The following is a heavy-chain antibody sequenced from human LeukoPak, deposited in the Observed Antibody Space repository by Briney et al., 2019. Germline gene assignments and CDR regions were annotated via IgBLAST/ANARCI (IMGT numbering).Heavy chain of an antibody. CDR1: GFSFSSYA. J-gene: IGHJ4*02. CDR2: ISVSGGNT. Sequence: GESLRLSCAASGFSFSSYAMTWVRQAPGKGLEWVSGISVSGGNTYYADSVKGWFTISRDNSKNMLYLQMNSLRAEDTAIYYCAKDTGYNYGYDYWGQGTLATVSS. D-gene: IGHD5-18*01. CDR3: AKDTGYNYGYDY. V-gene: IGHV3-23*01.